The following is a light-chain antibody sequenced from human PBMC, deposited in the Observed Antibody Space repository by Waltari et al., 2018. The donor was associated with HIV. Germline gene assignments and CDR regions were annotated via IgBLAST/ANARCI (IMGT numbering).Light chain of an antibody. Sequence: QSALTQPASVSGSPGQSITISCTGTSSDVGNYNYISWYQQCPGKAPTLMIYDVTKRPAGVSNRFSGAKSGNTASLIISGLQAEDEADYYCCSYAGSSRNVFGTGTKVTVL. CDR2: DVT. CDR1: SSDVGNYNY. J-gene: IGLJ1*01. CDR3: CSYAGSSRNV. V-gene: IGLV2-23*02.